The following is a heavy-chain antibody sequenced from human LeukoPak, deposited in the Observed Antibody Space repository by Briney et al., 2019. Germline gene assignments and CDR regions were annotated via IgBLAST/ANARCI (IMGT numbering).Heavy chain of an antibody. D-gene: IGHD3-9*01. CDR3: AREAPFYDILTGKVKAFDY. CDR1: GFTFSSYE. V-gene: IGHV3-48*03. Sequence: GGSLRLSCAASGFTFSSYEMNWVRQAPGKGLEWVSYISSSGSTIYYADSVKGRFTISRDNAKNSLYLQMNSLRAEDTAVYYCAREAPFYDILTGKVKAFDYWGQGTLVTVSS. CDR2: ISSSGSTI. J-gene: IGHJ4*02.